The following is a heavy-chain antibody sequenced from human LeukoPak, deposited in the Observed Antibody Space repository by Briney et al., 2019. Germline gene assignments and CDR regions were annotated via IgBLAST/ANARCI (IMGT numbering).Heavy chain of an antibody. V-gene: IGHV3-7*01. D-gene: IGHD3-16*02. Sequence: PGGSLRLSCAASGFTFSSHWMSWVRQAPGKGLEWVANIKQDGSEKYYVDSVKGLFTISSDNAKNSLYLQMNSLRAEDTAVYYCARVMITFGGVIVTYYFDYWGQGTLVTVSS. CDR2: IKQDGSEK. CDR3: ARVMITFGGVIVTYYFDY. CDR1: GFTFSSHW. J-gene: IGHJ4*02.